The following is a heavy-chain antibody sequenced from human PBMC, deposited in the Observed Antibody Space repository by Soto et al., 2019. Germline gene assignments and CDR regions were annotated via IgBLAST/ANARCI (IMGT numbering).Heavy chain of an antibody. CDR2: LSSSSSYI. J-gene: IGHJ4*02. CDR1: GFTFSSYS. CDR3: ARVRNKTGTSGFGY. Sequence: SGGSLRLSCAASGFTFSSYSMNWVRQAPGKGLEWVSSLSSSSSYIYYADSVKGRFTISRDNAKNSLYLQMNSLRAEDTAVYYCARVRNKTGTSGFGYWGQGTLVTVSS. V-gene: IGHV3-21*01. D-gene: IGHD1-7*01.